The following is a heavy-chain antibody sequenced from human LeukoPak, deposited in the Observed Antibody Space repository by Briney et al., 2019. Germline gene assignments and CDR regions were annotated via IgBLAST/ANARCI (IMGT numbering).Heavy chain of an antibody. CDR2: IRGSGGGT. D-gene: IGHD4-17*01. J-gene: IGHJ3*02. CDR1: GITFSTYA. CDR3: TRDPNGDYVGAFDM. V-gene: IGHV3-23*01. Sequence: GGSLRLSCAASGITFSTYAMTWVRQAPGKGLEWVSSIRGSGGGTDYADSVKGRFTISRDNSRDTLFLQMNSLRAEDAALYYCTRDPNGDYVGAFDMWGPGTMVTVSS.